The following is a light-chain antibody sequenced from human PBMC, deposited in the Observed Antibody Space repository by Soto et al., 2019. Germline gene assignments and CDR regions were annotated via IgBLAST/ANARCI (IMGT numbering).Light chain of an antibody. CDR1: QGISSY. CDR3: QQYNHWPLT. Sequence: DIQLTHSPSFLSASVGDRVTITCRASQGISSYLAWYQQKPGKAPKLLIYAASTLQGGVPSRFSGSESGTEFTLTISSLQPEDFAVYYCQQYNHWPLTSGGGTKVDIK. J-gene: IGKJ4*01. V-gene: IGKV1-9*01. CDR2: AAS.